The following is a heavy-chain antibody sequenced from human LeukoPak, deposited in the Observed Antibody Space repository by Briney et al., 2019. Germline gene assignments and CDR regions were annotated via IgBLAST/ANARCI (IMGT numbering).Heavy chain of an antibody. CDR1: GGTFSSYA. J-gene: IGHJ1*01. CDR3: AREQKPQYSSSWYSYFQH. Sequence: SVKVSCRASGGTFSSYAISWVRQAPGQGLEWMGRIIPIFGTANYAQKFQGRVTITTDESTSTAYMELSSLRSEDTAVYYCAREQKPQYSSSWYSYFQHWGQGTLVTVSS. V-gene: IGHV1-69*05. CDR2: IIPIFGTA. D-gene: IGHD6-13*01.